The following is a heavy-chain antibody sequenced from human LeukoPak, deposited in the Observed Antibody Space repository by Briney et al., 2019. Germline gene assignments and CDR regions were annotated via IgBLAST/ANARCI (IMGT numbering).Heavy chain of an antibody. Sequence: SETLSFTCAVSGGSISSSNWWSWVRQPPGKGLEWIGEIYHSGSTNYNPSLKSRVTISVDKSKNQFSLKLSSVTAADTAVYYCARHAPTLVGANAGYYYYGMDVWGQGTTVTVSS. CDR2: IYHSGST. V-gene: IGHV4-4*02. J-gene: IGHJ6*02. CDR3: ARHAPTLVGANAGYYYYGMDV. D-gene: IGHD1-26*01. CDR1: GGSISSSNW.